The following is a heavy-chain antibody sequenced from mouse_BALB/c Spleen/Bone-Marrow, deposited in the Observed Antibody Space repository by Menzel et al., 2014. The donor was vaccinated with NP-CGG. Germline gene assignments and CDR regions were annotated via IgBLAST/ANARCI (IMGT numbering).Heavy chain of an antibody. V-gene: IGHV5-12*02. CDR2: ISNGGGST. D-gene: IGHD2-12*01. CDR3: ARNAFYRGYAMDY. Sequence: EVQLVESGGGLVQPGGSLKLSCATSGFTFSDYYMYWVRQTPEKRLEWVAYISNGGGSTYYPDTVKGRFTISRDNAKNTLYLQMSRLKSEDTAVYYCARNAFYRGYAMDYWGQGTSVTVSS. J-gene: IGHJ4*01. CDR1: GFTFSDYY.